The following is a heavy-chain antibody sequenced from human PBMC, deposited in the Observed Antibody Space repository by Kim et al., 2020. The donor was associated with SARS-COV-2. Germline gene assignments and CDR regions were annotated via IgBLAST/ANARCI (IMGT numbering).Heavy chain of an antibody. V-gene: IGHV3-21*01. D-gene: IGHD2-2*01. CDR2: ISSSSSDI. CDR1: GFTFSSYS. J-gene: IGHJ4*02. CDR3: ARDIVVVPAASKYYFDY. Sequence: GGSLRLSCAASGFTFSSYSMNWVRQAPGKGLEWVSSISSSSSDIYYADSVKGRFTISRDNAKNSLYLQMNSLRAEDTAVYYCARDIVVVPAASKYYFDYWGARTLVTVSS.